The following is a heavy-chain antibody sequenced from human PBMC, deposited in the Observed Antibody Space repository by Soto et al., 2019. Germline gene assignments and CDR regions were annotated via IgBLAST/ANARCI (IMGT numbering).Heavy chain of an antibody. D-gene: IGHD2-2*02. J-gene: IGHJ6*03. Sequence: GASVKVSCKASGYTFTSYYINWVRQATGQGREWMGWMNPNSGNTGYAQKFQGRVTMTRNTSISTAYMELSSLRSEDTAVYYCARAHTLKRLYYYYYYYMDVWGKGTTVTVSS. CDR3: ARAHTLKRLYYYYYYYMDV. CDR2: MNPNSGNT. CDR1: GYTFTSYY. V-gene: IGHV1-8*01.